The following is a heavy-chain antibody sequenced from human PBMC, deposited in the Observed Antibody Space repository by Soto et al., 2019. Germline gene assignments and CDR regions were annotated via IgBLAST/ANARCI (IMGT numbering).Heavy chain of an antibody. D-gene: IGHD3-22*01. CDR3: ARGAMIASWFDP. CDR1: GGSISSGDYY. V-gene: IGHV4-30-4*01. Sequence: SETLSLTCTVSGGSISSGDYYWSWIRQPPGKGLEWIGYIYYSGSTYYNPSLKSRVTISVDTSKNQFSLKLSSVTAADTAVYYCARGAMIASWFDPWGQGTLITVSS. J-gene: IGHJ5*02. CDR2: IYYSGST.